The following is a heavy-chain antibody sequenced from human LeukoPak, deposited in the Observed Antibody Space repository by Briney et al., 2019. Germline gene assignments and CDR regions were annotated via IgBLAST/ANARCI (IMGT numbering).Heavy chain of an antibody. V-gene: IGHV4-59*01. Sequence: WETLSLTCTASGGSISSYYWTWVRHPPGKGLEWIGYSYYSGITNYNPSLKSRVTISVDTSKNQFSLKLTAVTAADTAMYYCARTDSSSLPSDYWGQGTLVTVS. CDR2: SYYSGIT. CDR1: GGSISSYY. D-gene: IGHD6-6*01. CDR3: ARTDSSSLPSDY. J-gene: IGHJ4*02.